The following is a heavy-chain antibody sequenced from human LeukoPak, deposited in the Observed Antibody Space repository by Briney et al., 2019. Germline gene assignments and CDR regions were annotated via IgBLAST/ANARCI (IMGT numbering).Heavy chain of an antibody. CDR2: IDSSSRNI. CDR1: GSTFNYYA. Sequence: GGSLRLSCAASGSTFNYYAMNWVRQAPGKGLEWVSSIDSSSRNIYYADSVKGRFTISRDNAKNSLYLQMNSLRAEDTAVYYCARFNLGPYYFDYWGQGTLVTVSS. J-gene: IGHJ4*02. V-gene: IGHV3-21*01. CDR3: ARFNLGPYYFDY.